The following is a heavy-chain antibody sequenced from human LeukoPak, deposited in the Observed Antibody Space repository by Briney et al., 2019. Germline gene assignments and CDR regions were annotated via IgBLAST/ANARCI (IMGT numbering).Heavy chain of an antibody. J-gene: IGHJ4*02. Sequence: SETLSLTCAVSGGSISSGGFSWSWIRQPPGKGLEWIGYIYHSGSTYYNPSLKSRVTISVDRSKNQFSLKLSSVTAADTAVYYCARGTERVTPFDYWGQGTLVTVSS. CDR3: ARGTERVTPFDY. D-gene: IGHD4-23*01. CDR1: GGSISSGGFS. V-gene: IGHV4-30-2*01. CDR2: IYHSGST.